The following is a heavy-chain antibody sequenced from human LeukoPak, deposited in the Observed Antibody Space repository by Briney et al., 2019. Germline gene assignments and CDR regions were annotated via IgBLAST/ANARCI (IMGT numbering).Heavy chain of an antibody. D-gene: IGHD6-19*01. V-gene: IGHV1-8*01. CDR1: GYTFTSYD. CDR2: MNPNSGNT. Sequence: GASVKVSCKASGYTFTSYDINWVRQATGQGLEWMGWMNPNSGNTGYAQKFQGRVTMTRNTSISTAYMELSSLRSEDTAVYYCARVYSPIGQWLVWIYWGQGTLVTVSS. J-gene: IGHJ4*02. CDR3: ARVYSPIGQWLVWIY.